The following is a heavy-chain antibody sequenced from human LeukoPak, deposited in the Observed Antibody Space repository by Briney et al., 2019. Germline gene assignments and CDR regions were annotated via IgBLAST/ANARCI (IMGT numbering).Heavy chain of an antibody. V-gene: IGHV3-74*01. CDR3: ARGLNPPYSSSWYFPPQALDFDY. Sequence: GGSLRLSCAASGLTFSDFWMHWVRQPPGKGLVWVALVKGDGRTTIYADSVKGRFTISRDNAKNTLYLQMNSLRAEDTAVYYCARGLNPPYSSSWYFPPQALDFDYWGQGTLVTVSS. J-gene: IGHJ4*02. CDR2: VKGDGRTT. CDR1: GLTFSDFW. D-gene: IGHD6-13*01.